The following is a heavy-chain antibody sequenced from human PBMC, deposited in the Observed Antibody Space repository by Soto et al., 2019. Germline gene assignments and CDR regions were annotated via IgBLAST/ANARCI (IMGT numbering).Heavy chain of an antibody. CDR1: GGSISSYY. Sequence: SETLSLTCTVSGGSISSYYWSWIRQPPGKGLEWIGYIYYSGSTNYNPSLKSRVTISVDTSKNQFSLKLSSVTAADTAVYYCARNTMVRGVSTWGQGTLVTVSS. V-gene: IGHV4-59*01. J-gene: IGHJ5*02. CDR3: ARNTMVRGVST. CDR2: IYYSGST. D-gene: IGHD3-10*01.